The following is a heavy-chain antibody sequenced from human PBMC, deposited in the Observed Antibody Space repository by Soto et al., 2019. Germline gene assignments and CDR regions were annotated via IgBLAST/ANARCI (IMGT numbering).Heavy chain of an antibody. D-gene: IGHD6-13*01. CDR2: IYYSGST. V-gene: IGHV4-39*01. J-gene: IGHJ6*02. CDR3: ARHSLYSSSWSYYYYGMDV. CDR1: GGSISSSSYY. Sequence: SETLSLTCTVSGGSISSSSYYWGWIRQPPGKGLEWIGGIYYSGSTYYNPSLKSRVTISVDTSKNQFSLKLRSVTAADTAVYYCARHSLYSSSWSYYYYGMDVWGQGTTVTVSS.